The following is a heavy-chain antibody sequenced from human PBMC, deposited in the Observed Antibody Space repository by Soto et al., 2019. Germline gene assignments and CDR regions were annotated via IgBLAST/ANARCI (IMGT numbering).Heavy chain of an antibody. CDR2: IYYSGST. J-gene: IGHJ5*02. CDR1: GGSISSYY. CDR3: ARAPYDYVWGVGWFDP. D-gene: IGHD3-16*01. Sequence: KASETLSLTCTVSGGSISSYYWSWIRQPPGKGLEWIGYIYYSGSTNYNPSLKSRVTISVDTSKNQFSLKLSSVTAADTAVYYCARAPYDYVWGVGWFDPWGQGTLVTVSS. V-gene: IGHV4-59*01.